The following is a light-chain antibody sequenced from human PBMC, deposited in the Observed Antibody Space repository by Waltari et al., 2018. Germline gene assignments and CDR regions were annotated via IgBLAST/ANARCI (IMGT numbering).Light chain of an antibody. J-gene: IGKJ2*03. V-gene: IGKV1-27*01. CDR3: QQYYSYPYS. Sequence: DIQMTQSPSSLSASVGDTVTITCRASQSFSSSLAWYQKKPGKAPKLLIYSASSLQSGVPSRFSGSKSGTDFTLTISSLQPEDIASYYCQQYYSYPYSFGQGTKVEIK. CDR1: QSFSSS. CDR2: SAS.